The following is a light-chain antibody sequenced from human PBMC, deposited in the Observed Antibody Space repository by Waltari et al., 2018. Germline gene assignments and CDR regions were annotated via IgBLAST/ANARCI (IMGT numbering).Light chain of an antibody. V-gene: IGLV1-44*01. J-gene: IGLJ3*02. CDR2: RND. CDR3: ATWDESPSGHWV. Sequence: QSVLSQPPSAPGTPGQRVTISCDGRASHLAKNDVNWYQQVPGKAPKLLIYRNDLRPSGVPDRFSGSKSGTSASLAISGLQSEDEADYYCATWDESPSGHWVFGGGTKVTVL. CDR1: ASHLAKND.